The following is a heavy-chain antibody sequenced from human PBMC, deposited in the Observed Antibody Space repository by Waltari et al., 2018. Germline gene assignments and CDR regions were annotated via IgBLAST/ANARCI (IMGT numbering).Heavy chain of an antibody. CDR1: GFSLNTNGVG. D-gene: IGHD1-1*01. V-gene: IGHV4-39*07. CDR3: ARDTGTNYYFDY. Sequence: KESGPTLVKPTQTLTLTCSFSGFSLNTNGVGVGWIRQPPGKGLEWIGSIYYSGSTYYNPSLKSRVTISVDTSKNQFSLKLSSVTAADTAVYYCARDTGTNYYFDYWGQGTLVTVSS. CDR2: IYYSGST. J-gene: IGHJ4*02.